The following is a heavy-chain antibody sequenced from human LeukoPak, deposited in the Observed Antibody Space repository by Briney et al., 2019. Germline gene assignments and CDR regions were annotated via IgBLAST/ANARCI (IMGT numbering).Heavy chain of an antibody. J-gene: IGHJ3*02. Sequence: GGSLRLSCAASGFTVSSNYMSWVRQAPGKGLEWVSVTYSGGSTYYADSVKGRFTISRDNSKNTLYLQMNSLRAEDTAVYYCAREKTEAADAFDIWGQGTMVTVSS. D-gene: IGHD6-13*01. CDR3: AREKTEAADAFDI. CDR1: GFTVSSNY. CDR2: TYSGGST. V-gene: IGHV3-53*01.